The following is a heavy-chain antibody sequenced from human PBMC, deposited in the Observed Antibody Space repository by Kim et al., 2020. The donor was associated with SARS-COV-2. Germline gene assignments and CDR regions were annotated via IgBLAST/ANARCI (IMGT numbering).Heavy chain of an antibody. D-gene: IGHD3-10*01. CDR3: ARDGTSMVRPFDY. CDR1: GYSISSGYY. V-gene: IGHV4-38-2*02. J-gene: IGHJ4*02. Sequence: SETLSLTCTVSGYSISSGYYWGWIRQPPGKGLEWIGSIYHSGSTYYNPSLKSRVTISIDTSRNQFSLKLSSVTAADTAIYYCARDGTSMVRPFDYWGQGTLVTVSS. CDR2: IYHSGST.